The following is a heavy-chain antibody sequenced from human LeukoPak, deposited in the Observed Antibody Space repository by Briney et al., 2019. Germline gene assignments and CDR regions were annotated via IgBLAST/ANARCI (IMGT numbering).Heavy chain of an antibody. J-gene: IGHJ4*02. CDR3: ARRDYYGSGSPDF. CDR2: ISGDGGST. CDR1: GFTFDDYS. V-gene: IGHV3-43*02. Sequence: PGGSLRLSCAASGFTFDDYSMHWLRQAPGKGLQWVSLISGDGGSTYYADSVKGRFTISRDNAKKSLYLQMNSLRAEDTALYYCARRDYYGSGSPDFWGQGTLVTVSS. D-gene: IGHD3-10*01.